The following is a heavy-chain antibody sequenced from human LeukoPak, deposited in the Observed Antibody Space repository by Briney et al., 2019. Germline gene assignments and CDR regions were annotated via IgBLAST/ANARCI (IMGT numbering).Heavy chain of an antibody. CDR1: GFTITCYA. D-gene: IGHD1-1*01. J-gene: IGHJ4*02. CDR2: ISCSGGNT. V-gene: IGHV3-23*01. Sequence: PGGSLRFSCAASGFTITCYARRRHRQAPGKGLGWGSAISCSGGNTYYADSVKGRFTTARDNTKHSLYLQRSSVRAEDTAVYYSAKDRSWNDAFDYWGQGTLVTVSS. CDR3: AKDRSWNDAFDY.